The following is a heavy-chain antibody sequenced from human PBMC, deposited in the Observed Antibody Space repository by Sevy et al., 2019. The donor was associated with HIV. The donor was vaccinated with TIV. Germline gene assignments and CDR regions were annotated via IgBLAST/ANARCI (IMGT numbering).Heavy chain of an antibody. CDR2: LNQDGTER. CDR1: GFTFSSYD. D-gene: IGHD3-16*01. J-gene: IGHJ4*02. CDR3: AREGLGGFSYSLDC. Sequence: GGSLRLSCTASGFTFSSYDMNWVRRAPGKGLEWVATLNQDGTERDYVDSVKGRFTISRDNSKTSLFLQMNSLSAEDTGVYYCAREGLGGFSYSLDCWGQGTLVTVSS. V-gene: IGHV3-7*01.